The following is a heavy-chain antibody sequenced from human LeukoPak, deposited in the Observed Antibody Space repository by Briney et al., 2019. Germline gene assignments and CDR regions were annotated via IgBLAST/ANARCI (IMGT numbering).Heavy chain of an antibody. Sequence: QPGRSLRLSCAASGFTFSSYGMHWVRQAPGKGLEWVAVISYDGSNKYYADSVKGRFTISRDNSKNTLYLQMNSLRAEDTAVYYCAKDSPVLARYHYYGMDVWGQGTTVTVSS. J-gene: IGHJ6*02. CDR3: AKDSPVLARYHYYGMDV. CDR2: ISYDGSNK. CDR1: GFTFSSYG. V-gene: IGHV3-30*18.